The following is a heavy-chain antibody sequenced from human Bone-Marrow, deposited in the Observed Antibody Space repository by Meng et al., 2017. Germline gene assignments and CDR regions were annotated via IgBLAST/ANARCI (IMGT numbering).Heavy chain of an antibody. V-gene: IGHV4-34*01. CDR2: INHSGST. CDR3: ARGPTTMAHDFDY. Sequence: WVPARSTRPAPLALTASFSGGSFSDSYWRWLRPPPGKGLGLIGEINHSGSTNYNPSIESLATISVDTSQNNLSLKLSSVTAADSAVYYCARGPTTMAHDFDYWGQGTLVTVSS. CDR1: GGSFSDSY. J-gene: IGHJ4*02. D-gene: IGHD4-11*01.